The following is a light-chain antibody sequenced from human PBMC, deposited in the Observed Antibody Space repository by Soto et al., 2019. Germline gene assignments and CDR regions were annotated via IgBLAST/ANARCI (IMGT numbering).Light chain of an antibody. CDR3: SSYTSSSTRV. CDR2: EVX. Sequence: QSALTQPASVSGSPGQSITISCTGTSSDVGGYNYVSWYQQHPGKAPKLMIYEVXNRXSXXXNXFXGSKSGNTASLTISGLQAEDXADYYCSSYTSSSTRVFGGGTKLTVL. J-gene: IGLJ3*02. V-gene: IGLV2-14*01. CDR1: SSDVGGYNY.